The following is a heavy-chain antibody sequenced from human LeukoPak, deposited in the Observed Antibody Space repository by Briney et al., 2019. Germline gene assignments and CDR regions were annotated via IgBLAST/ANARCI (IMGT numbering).Heavy chain of an antibody. CDR1: EFTFTSYE. CDR3: ARGPSIAARYDAFDI. J-gene: IGHJ3*02. Sequence: GGSLRLSCAASEFTFTSYELNWVSQAPRKGLEWVSYISSSGNTISYADSVKGRFTISRDNAKNSLYLQVISLRAEDTAVYYCARGPSIAARYDAFDIWGQGTMVTVSS. V-gene: IGHV3-48*03. D-gene: IGHD6-6*01. CDR2: ISSSGNTI.